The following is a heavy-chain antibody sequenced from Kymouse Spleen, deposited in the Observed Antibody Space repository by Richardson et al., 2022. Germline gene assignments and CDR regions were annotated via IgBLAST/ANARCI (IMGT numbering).Heavy chain of an antibody. CDR2: IWYDGSNK. J-gene: IGHJ3*02. CDR1: GFTFSSYG. D-gene: IGHD3-10*01,IGHD3-3*01. Sequence: QVQLVESGGGVVQPGRSLRLSCAASGFTFSSYGMHWVRQAPGKGLEWVAVIWYDGSNKYYADSVKGRFTISRDNSKNTLYLQMNSLRAEDTAVYYCAREGGDFWSGSTPLFGELLSYAFDIWGQGTMVTVSS. V-gene: IGHV3-33*01. CDR3: AREGGDFWSGSTPLFGELLSYAFDI.